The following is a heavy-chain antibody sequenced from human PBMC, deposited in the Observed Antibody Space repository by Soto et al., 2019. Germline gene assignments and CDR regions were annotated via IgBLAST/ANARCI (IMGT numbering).Heavy chain of an antibody. V-gene: IGHV1-69*13. CDR3: GRELLGTLDY. CDR2: SIPIFGTA. J-gene: IGHJ4*02. CDR1: GRTFSSHA. Sequence: SVKVSYKASGRTFSSHAISCVRQAPGQGREWRGGSIPIFGTANYAQKFQGRVTITADESTSTAYMELSSLRSEDTAVYYCGRELLGTLDYWGQGTLVTISS. D-gene: IGHD6-13*01.